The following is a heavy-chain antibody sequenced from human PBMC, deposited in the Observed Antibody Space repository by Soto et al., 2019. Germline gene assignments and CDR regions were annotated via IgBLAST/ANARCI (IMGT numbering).Heavy chain of an antibody. CDR1: GFTFNNYA. V-gene: IGHV3-23*01. D-gene: IGHD6-25*01. Sequence: EVQLLESGGGLVQPGGSRRLSCAASGFTFNNYAMSWVRQAPGKGLEWVSTISDRGGSTYYADSVKGRFTISRDNSKNTLYLQMNSLRAEDTALYYCAKASSGPELDYWGQGTLVTVSS. CDR2: ISDRGGST. J-gene: IGHJ4*02. CDR3: AKASSGPELDY.